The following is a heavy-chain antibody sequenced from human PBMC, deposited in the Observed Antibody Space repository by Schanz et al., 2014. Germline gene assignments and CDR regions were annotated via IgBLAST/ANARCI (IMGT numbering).Heavy chain of an antibody. CDR3: ARQGSGYQHGRYYYYMDV. V-gene: IGHV4-61*05. CDR2: IYYSGDT. CDR1: GGSISSSSYY. Sequence: QLQLQESGPGLVKPSETLSLTCTVSGGSISSSSYYWGWIRQPPGKGLEWIGYIYYSGDTNYNPSLKSRVTISVDTSNNQFSLNLISVTAADTAVYYCARQGSGYQHGRYYYYMDVWGRGTTVTVSS. J-gene: IGHJ6*03. D-gene: IGHD3-22*01.